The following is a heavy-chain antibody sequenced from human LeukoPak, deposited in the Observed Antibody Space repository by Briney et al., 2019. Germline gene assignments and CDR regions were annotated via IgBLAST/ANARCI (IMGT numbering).Heavy chain of an antibody. CDR3: ARREMATISVDY. V-gene: IGHV4-39*01. J-gene: IGHJ4*02. CDR2: IYYSGST. Sequence: PSETLSLTCTVSGGSISSSSYYWGWIRQPPGKGLEWIGSIYYSGSTYYNPSLKSRVTISVDASKNQFSLKLSSVTAADTAVYYCARREMATISVDYWGQGTLVTVYS. CDR1: GGSISSSSYY. D-gene: IGHD5-24*01.